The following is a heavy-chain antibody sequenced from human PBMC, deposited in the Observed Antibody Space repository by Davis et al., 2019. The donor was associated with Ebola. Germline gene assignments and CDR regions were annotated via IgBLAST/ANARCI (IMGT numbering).Heavy chain of an antibody. CDR1: GDSVSTAG. V-gene: IGHV6-1*01. D-gene: IGHD5-18*01. CDR3: ARGWLRGGMDV. CDR2: TYYNSKWYN. J-gene: IGHJ6*04. Sequence: PSETLSLTCAISGDSVSTAGWNWIRQSPSRGLEWLGRTYYNSKWYNDYAASVKSRIIINPDTSKNQLSLQLNSVTPEDTAVYYCARGWLRGGMDVWGEGITVTVSS.